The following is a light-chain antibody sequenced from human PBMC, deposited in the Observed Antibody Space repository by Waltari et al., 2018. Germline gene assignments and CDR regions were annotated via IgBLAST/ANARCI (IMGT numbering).Light chain of an antibody. V-gene: IGKV3D-15*01. CDR1: ETVTRH. CDR2: DVS. J-gene: IGKJ1*01. Sequence: EIVMTQSPAVLSVSRGQRATLSCRASETVTRHLAWYQQKPGQAPRLLIYDVSTRAAGIPARFSGSGSETEFTLTVTSLQSEDCAVYYCQQYYEWQTFGPGTKVEIK. CDR3: QQYYEWQT.